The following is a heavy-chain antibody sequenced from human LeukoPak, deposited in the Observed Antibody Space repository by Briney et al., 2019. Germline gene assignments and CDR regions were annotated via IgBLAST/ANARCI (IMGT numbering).Heavy chain of an antibody. CDR1: GYTFTSYD. J-gene: IGHJ4*02. V-gene: IGHV1-8*03. D-gene: IGHD6-13*01. CDR3: ARLAAAGPGNFDY. CDR2: MNPNSGNT. Sequence: ASVKVSCKASGYTFTSYDINWVRQATGQGLEWMGWMNPNSGNTGYAQKFQGRVTITRNTSISTAYMELSSLRSEDTAVYYCARLAAAGPGNFDYWGQGTLVTVS.